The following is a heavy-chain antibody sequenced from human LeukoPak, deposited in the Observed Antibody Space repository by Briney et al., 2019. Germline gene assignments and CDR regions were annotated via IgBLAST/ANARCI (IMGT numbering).Heavy chain of an antibody. D-gene: IGHD1-26*01. Sequence: PSETLSLTCAVYGGSFSGYYWSWIRQPPGKGLEWIGEINHSGSTNYNPSLKSRVAISVDTSKNQFSLKLSSVTAADTAVYYCARGGWELLPFDYWGQGTLVTVSS. CDR2: INHSGST. J-gene: IGHJ4*02. CDR3: ARGGWELLPFDY. CDR1: GGSFSGYY. V-gene: IGHV4-34*01.